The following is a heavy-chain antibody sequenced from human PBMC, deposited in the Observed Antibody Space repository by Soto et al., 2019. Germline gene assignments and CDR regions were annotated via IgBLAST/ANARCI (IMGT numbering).Heavy chain of an antibody. D-gene: IGHD3-10*01. CDR2: ITNGGST. CDR3: ARGRYYYCSGSYYY. CDR1: GGSFSGYY. Sequence: QVQLQQWGAGLLKPSETLSLTCAVYGGSFSGYYWSWIRQPPGKGLEWIGEITNGGSTNYNPSLKSRVTISVDTSKNQFSLKRSSVTAADTAVYYCARGRYYYCSGSYYYWGQGTLVTVSS. V-gene: IGHV4-34*01. J-gene: IGHJ4*02.